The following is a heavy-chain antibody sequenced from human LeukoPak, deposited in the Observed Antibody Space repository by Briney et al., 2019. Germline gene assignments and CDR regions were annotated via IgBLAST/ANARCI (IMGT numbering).Heavy chain of an antibody. Sequence: GGSLRLSCAVSGFSVTSSYMTWVRQAPGRGPEWVSVIYSSGGTNYADSVKGRFTVSRDNSKNALHLQMNSLRVEDTAVYYCARPTTSSWGQGSLVTVSS. D-gene: IGHD1-14*01. CDR3: ARPTTSS. V-gene: IGHV3-66*02. J-gene: IGHJ5*02. CDR1: GFSVTSSY. CDR2: IYSSGGT.